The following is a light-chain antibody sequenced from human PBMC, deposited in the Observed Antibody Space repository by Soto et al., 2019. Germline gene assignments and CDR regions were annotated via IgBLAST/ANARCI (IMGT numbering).Light chain of an antibody. CDR1: QSVSSN. Sequence: EIVMTRSPATLSVSPGERATLSCRASQSVSSNLAWYQQKPGQAPRLLIYGASTRATGIPARFSGSGSGTEFTLTIGSLQSEDFAVYYCQQYDNWPQTFGQGTKVDIK. V-gene: IGKV3-15*01. CDR2: GAS. J-gene: IGKJ1*01. CDR3: QQYDNWPQT.